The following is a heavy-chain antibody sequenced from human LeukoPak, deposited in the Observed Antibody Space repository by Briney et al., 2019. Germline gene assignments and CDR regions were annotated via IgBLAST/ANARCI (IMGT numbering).Heavy chain of an antibody. V-gene: IGHV3-74*03. CDR3: SRSQFDY. J-gene: IGHJ4*02. CDR1: GFPFSSYW. Sequence: GGSLRLSCEPSGFPFSSYWMLWVRQAPGKGLVWVSRISGDGSIKTYADFVRGRFTISRDNTKNILYLQMNSLKVEDTATYFCSRSQFDYWGQGVLVTVSS. CDR2: ISGDGSIK.